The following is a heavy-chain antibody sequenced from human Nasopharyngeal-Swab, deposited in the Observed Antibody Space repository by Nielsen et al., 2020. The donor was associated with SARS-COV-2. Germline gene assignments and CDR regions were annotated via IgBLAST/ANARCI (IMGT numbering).Heavy chain of an antibody. Sequence: ASVKVSCKASGYIFTSYVISWVRQARGQGLEWMGWIGAYNGKPNYAQKFQDRVTMTTDTSTSTVYMELRSLRSDDTAVYYCARHGVAEDYWGQGTLVTVSS. D-gene: IGHD3-3*01. CDR3: ARHGVAEDY. J-gene: IGHJ4*02. CDR1: GYIFTSYV. CDR2: IGAYNGKP. V-gene: IGHV1-18*01.